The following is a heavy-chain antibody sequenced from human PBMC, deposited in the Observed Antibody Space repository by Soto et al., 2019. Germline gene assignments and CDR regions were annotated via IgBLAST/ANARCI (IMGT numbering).Heavy chain of an antibody. Sequence: QVQLQQWGAGLLKPSETLSLTCAVYGGSFSGYYWSWIRQPPGKGLEWIGEINHSGSTNYNPSLKSRVTISVDTSKNQFSLKLSSVTAADTAVYYCARVRDYIWGSYRRPLGVGFDPWGQGTLVTVSS. CDR2: INHSGST. J-gene: IGHJ5*02. CDR1: GGSFSGYY. D-gene: IGHD3-16*02. CDR3: ARVRDYIWGSYRRPLGVGFDP. V-gene: IGHV4-34*01.